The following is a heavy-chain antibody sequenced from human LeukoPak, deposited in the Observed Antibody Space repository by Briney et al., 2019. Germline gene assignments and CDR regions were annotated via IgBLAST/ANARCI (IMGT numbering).Heavy chain of an antibody. Sequence: PGGSLRLSCTVSGFTVSSNSMSWVRQAPGKGLEWVSFIFSSTHYSDSVKGRFTISRDNSKNTLYLQMNSLRAEDTAVYYCAIRALTTPPYWGQGTLVTVSS. J-gene: IGHJ4*02. CDR1: GFTVSSNS. V-gene: IGHV3-53*01. CDR2: IFSST. CDR3: AIRALTTPPY. D-gene: IGHD4-17*01.